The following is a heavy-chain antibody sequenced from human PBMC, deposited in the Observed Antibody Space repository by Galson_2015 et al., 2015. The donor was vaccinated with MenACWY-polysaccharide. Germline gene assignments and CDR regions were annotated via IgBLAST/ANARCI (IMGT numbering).Heavy chain of an antibody. J-gene: IGHJ2*01. CDR2: ISSDGSST. D-gene: IGHD5-12*01. CDR3: AKMGGGYRTYWYFDL. Sequence: SLRLSCAASGFTFSRYWMHWVRQAPGKGLVWVSRISSDGSSTSYADSVKGRFTISRDNAKNTLYLQMNSLRAEDTAVYYCAKMGGGYRTYWYFDLWGRGTLVTVSS. CDR1: GFTFSRYW. V-gene: IGHV3-74*01.